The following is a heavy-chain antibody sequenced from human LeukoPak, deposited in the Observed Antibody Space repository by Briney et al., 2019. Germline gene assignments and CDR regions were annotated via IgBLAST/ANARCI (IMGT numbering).Heavy chain of an antibody. J-gene: IGHJ3*02. V-gene: IGHV1-69*01. D-gene: IGHD3-10*01. CDR2: IIPIFGTA. CDR3: ACYGSGSYYNAAFDI. Sequence: SVKVSYKASGGTFSSYAISWVRQAPGQGLEWMGGIIPIFGTANYAQKFQGRVTITADESTSTAYMELSSLRSEDTAVYYCACYGSGSYYNAAFDIWGQGTMVTVSS. CDR1: GGTFSSYA.